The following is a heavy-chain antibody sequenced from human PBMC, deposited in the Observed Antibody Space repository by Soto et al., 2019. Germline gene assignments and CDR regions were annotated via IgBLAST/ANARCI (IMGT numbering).Heavy chain of an antibody. J-gene: IGHJ5*02. D-gene: IGHD5-12*01. CDR1: GYTFTSFG. CDR2: ISGYNGNT. Sequence: DSVKVSCKASGYTFTSFGITWVRQAPGQGLERMGWISGYNGNTDYSQKFQGRVTMTTDTSTSIAYMELRSLRSDDTAVYYCARDSAVDIVADVGNWCDPWGQGTLVTVSS. V-gene: IGHV1-18*01. CDR3: ARDSAVDIVADVGNWCDP.